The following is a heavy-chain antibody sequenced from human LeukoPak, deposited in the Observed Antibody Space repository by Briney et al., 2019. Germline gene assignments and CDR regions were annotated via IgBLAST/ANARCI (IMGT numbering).Heavy chain of an antibody. CDR1: GFTFDDNG. CDR2: IKQDGSER. D-gene: IGHD2-8*01. Sequence: PGGSLRLSCTASGFTFDDNGMSWVRQAPGKGLEWVANIKQDGSERYYVDSVKGRFTISRDNAKNSLYLQMNSLRAEDTAVYYCATGTGDCTNGVCPDYWGQGTLVTVSS. V-gene: IGHV3-7*01. CDR3: ATGTGDCTNGVCPDY. J-gene: IGHJ4*02.